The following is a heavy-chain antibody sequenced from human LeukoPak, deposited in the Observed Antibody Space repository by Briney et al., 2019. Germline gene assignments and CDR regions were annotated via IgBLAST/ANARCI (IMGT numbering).Heavy chain of an antibody. D-gene: IGHD2-21*01. CDR1: GASVSTYF. V-gene: IGHV4-4*07. CDR2: VYASGTT. CDR3: AKTHCGGGSCDKFDS. J-gene: IGHJ5*01. Sequence: SETLSLTCTVSGASVSTYFWSWIQQPAGKTMEWIGRVYASGTTYYNPSLTSRVTLSIDTSKNQFSLSLNSVTAADTAVYYCAKTHCGGGSCDKFDSWGQGILVTVSS.